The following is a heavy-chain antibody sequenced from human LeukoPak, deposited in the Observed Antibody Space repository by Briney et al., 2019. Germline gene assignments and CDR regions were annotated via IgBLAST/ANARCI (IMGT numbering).Heavy chain of an antibody. J-gene: IGHJ4*02. CDR2: ISNSGSTV. V-gene: IGHV3-48*04. CDR3: AREGSTVTTVRAGDY. D-gene: IGHD4-17*01. CDR1: GFTFSSYS. Sequence: GGSLRLSCAASGFTFSSYSMTWVRQAPGKGLEWIAYISNSGSTVYYADSVKGRFTLSRDNARNSLYLEMNSLRAEDTAVYHCAREGSTVTTVRAGDYWGQGTLVTVSS.